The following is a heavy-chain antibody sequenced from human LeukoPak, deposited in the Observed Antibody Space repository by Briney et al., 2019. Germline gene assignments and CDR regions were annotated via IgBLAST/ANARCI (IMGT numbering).Heavy chain of an antibody. D-gene: IGHD2-15*01. CDR2: ISAYNGNT. CDR1: GYTFTSYG. Sequence: ASVKVSCKASGYTFTSYGISWVRQAPGQGLEWMGWISAYNGNTNYAQKLQGRVTMTTDTSTSTAYMELRSLRSGDTAVYYCARAGCSGGSCYLKSNWFDPWGQGTLVTVSS. J-gene: IGHJ5*02. V-gene: IGHV1-18*01. CDR3: ARAGCSGGSCYLKSNWFDP.